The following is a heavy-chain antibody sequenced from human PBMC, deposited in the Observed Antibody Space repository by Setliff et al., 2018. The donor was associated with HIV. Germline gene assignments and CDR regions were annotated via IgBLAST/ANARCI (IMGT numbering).Heavy chain of an antibody. D-gene: IGHD3-16*02. CDR3: ARQYYDYVWGTYRSQYYFDN. CDR1: SGSISTSSYY. V-gene: IGHV4-39*07. J-gene: IGHJ4*02. Sequence: SETLSLTCIVSSGSISTSSYYWGWIRQPPGKGLEWIGSINYSGSTYYNPSLKSRITISIDTSKNQFSLRLSSVTAADTAVYYCARQYYDYVWGTYRSQYYFDNWGQGTLVTVSS. CDR2: INYSGST.